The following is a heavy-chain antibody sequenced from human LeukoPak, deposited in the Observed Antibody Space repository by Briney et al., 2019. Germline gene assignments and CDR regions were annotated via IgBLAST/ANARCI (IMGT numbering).Heavy chain of an antibody. CDR1: GGSISSSSYY. V-gene: IGHV4-39*07. Sequence: SETLSLTCTVSGGSISSSSYYWGWIRQPPGKGLEWIGSIYYSGSTYYNPSLKSRVTISVDTSKNQFSLKLSSVTAADTAVYYCAREDYRANWFDPWGQGTLVTVSS. J-gene: IGHJ5*02. CDR2: IYYSGST. D-gene: IGHD4-11*01. CDR3: AREDYRANWFDP.